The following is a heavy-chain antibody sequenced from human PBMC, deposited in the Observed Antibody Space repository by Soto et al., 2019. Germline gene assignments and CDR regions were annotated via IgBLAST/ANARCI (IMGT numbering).Heavy chain of an antibody. J-gene: IGHJ4*02. CDR2: INPNSGGT. CDR3: ARVKEGGAPGPLYYFDY. CDR1: GYTFTGYY. V-gene: IGHV1-2*04. D-gene: IGHD2-15*01. Sequence: ASVKVSCKASGYTFTGYYMHWVRQAPGQGLEWMGWINPNSGGTNYAQKFQGWVTMTRDTSISTAYMELSRLRSDDTAVYYCARVKEGGAPGPLYYFDYWGQGTLVTVSS.